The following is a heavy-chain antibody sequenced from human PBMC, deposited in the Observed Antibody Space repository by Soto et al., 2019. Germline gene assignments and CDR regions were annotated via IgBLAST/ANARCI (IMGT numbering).Heavy chain of an antibody. J-gene: IGHJ5*02. Sequence: GESLKISCKGSGYSFTSYWIGWVRQMPGKGLEWMGIIYPGDSDTRYSPSFQGQVTISADKSISTAYLQWSSLKASDTAMYYCARQVAVAGIKLKDNWFDPWGQGTLVTVSS. D-gene: IGHD6-19*01. CDR1: GYSFTSYW. V-gene: IGHV5-51*01. CDR3: ARQVAVAGIKLKDNWFDP. CDR2: IYPGDSDT.